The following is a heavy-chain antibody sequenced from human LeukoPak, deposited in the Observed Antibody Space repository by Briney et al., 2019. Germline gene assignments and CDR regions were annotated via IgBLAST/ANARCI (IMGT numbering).Heavy chain of an antibody. Sequence: ASVKVSCKASGYTFTSYGISWVRQAPGQGLEWMGWISAYNGNTNYAQKLQGRVSMTTDTSTSTAYMELRSLRSDDTAVYYCARPKTSYDFWSGSRTSYYFDYWGQGTLVTVSS. D-gene: IGHD3-3*01. CDR3: ARPKTSYDFWSGSRTSYYFDY. V-gene: IGHV1-18*01. CDR1: GYTFTSYG. J-gene: IGHJ4*02. CDR2: ISAYNGNT.